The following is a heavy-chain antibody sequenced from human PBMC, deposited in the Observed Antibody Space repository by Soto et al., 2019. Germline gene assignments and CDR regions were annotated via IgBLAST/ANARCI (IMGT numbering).Heavy chain of an antibody. CDR2: IGVGGTDT. Sequence: DVLLLESGGGLVQPGGSLTLSCAASRFTFSDFAMSWVRQAPGKGLEWVSSIGVGGTDTYYADSVKRRFTISRDNSKNKLYLQMDSLRDEDTAVYYCAKDAVPYNGKWDWFDSWGQGTLVTASS. CDR3: AKDAVPYNGKWDWFDS. V-gene: IGHV3-23*01. D-gene: IGHD1-26*01. J-gene: IGHJ5*01. CDR1: RFTFSDFA.